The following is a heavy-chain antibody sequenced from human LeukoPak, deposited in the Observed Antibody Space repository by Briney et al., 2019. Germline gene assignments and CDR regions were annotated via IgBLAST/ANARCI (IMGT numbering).Heavy chain of an antibody. V-gene: IGHV3-21*01. CDR3: ARDETHCSSTSCYLFDC. D-gene: IGHD2-2*01. Sequence: GRSLRLSCAASGFTFSSYSMTWVRQAPGKGLEWVSSISSSSSYIYYADSVKGRFTISRDNAKNSLYLQMNSLRAEDTAVYYCARDETHCSSTSCYLFDCWGQGTLVTVSS. CDR2: ISSSSSYI. J-gene: IGHJ4*02. CDR1: GFTFSSYS.